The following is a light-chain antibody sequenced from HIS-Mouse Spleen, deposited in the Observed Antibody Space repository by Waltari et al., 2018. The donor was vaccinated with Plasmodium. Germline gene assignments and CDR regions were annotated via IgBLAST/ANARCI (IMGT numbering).Light chain of an antibody. J-gene: IGLJ3*02. CDR3: YSAADNNRV. CDR1: VLAKKKY. CDR2: KDS. V-gene: IGLV3-27*01. Sequence: SYELTQPSSVSVSPGQTARLTCSGDVLAKKKYARWFQPKPGQAPVLVIYKDSERPSGIPERFSGSSSGTTVTLTISGAQVEDEADYYCYSAADNNRVFGGGTKLTVL.